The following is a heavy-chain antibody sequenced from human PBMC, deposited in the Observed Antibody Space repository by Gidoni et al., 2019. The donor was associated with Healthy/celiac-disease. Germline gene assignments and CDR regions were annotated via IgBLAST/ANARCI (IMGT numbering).Heavy chain of an antibody. CDR1: GFTFLSHA. CDR3: AKGDLYSSSWPYYFDY. CDR2: ISGSGGST. J-gene: IGHJ4*02. V-gene: IGHV3-23*01. D-gene: IGHD6-13*01. Sequence: EVQLLVSGGGLVQPGGSLGPACTAAGFTFLSHAIIWVRQAPGKGLEWVSAISGSGGSTYYADSVKGRFTISRDNSKNTLYLQMNSLRAEDTAVYYCAKGDLYSSSWPYYFDYWGQGTLVTVSS.